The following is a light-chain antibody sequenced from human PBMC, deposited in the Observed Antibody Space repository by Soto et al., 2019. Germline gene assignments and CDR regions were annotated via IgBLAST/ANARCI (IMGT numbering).Light chain of an antibody. CDR2: AAS. Sequence: DIQMTQSPSSLSASVGDRVTITCRASQSISSYLNWYQQKPRKAPKLLIYAASSLQSGVPSRFSGSGSGTDFTLTISSLQPEDFATYYCQQSSEATWTFGQGTKVDIK. CDR3: QQSSEATWT. CDR1: QSISSY. J-gene: IGKJ1*01. V-gene: IGKV1-39*01.